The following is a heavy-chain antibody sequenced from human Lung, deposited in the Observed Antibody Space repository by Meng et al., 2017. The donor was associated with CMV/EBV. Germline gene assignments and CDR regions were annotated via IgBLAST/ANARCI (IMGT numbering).Heavy chain of an antibody. V-gene: IGHV3-30*02. CDR3: AKDLSPSTNCPIH. J-gene: IGHJ4*01. D-gene: IGHD2-2*01. CDR2: IRYDGSNK. Sequence: GESXKISCAASGFSFSSYGMYWVRQAPGKGLEWVAFIRYDGSNKYYADSVNARFTISRDNSKSTVSLQMNSLRPEDTAVYYCAKDLSPSTNCPIHWGHGTLVTVSS. CDR1: GFSFSSYG.